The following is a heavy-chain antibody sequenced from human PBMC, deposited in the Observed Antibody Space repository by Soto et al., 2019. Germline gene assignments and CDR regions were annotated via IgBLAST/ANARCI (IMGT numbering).Heavy chain of an antibody. V-gene: IGHV3-23*01. CDR1: GFTFSSYA. CDR2: ISGSGGST. J-gene: IGHJ4*02. CDR3: AKDLYCSSTSCSSSRYFDY. D-gene: IGHD2-2*01. Sequence: PGGSLRLSCAASGFTFSSYAMSWVRQAPGKGLEWVSAISGSGGSTYYADSVKGRFTISRDNSKNTLYLQMNSLRAEDTAVYYCAKDLYCSSTSCSSSRYFDYWGQVTLFTVSS.